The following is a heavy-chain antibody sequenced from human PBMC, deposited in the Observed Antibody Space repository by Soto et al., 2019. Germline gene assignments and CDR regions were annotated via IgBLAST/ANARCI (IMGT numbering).Heavy chain of an antibody. CDR3: ASGGPDSSGYYFDY. CDR2: ISGSGGST. Sequence: GGSLRLSCAASGFTFSSYAMSWVRQAPGKGLEWVSAISGSGGSTYYADSVKGRFTISRDNSKNTLHLQMNSMRAEDTAVYYCASGGPDSSGYYFDYWGQGTLVTVSS. J-gene: IGHJ4*02. D-gene: IGHD3-22*01. V-gene: IGHV3-23*01. CDR1: GFTFSSYA.